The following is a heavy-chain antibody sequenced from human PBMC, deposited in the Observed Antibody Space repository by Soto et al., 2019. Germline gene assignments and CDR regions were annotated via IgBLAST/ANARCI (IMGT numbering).Heavy chain of an antibody. V-gene: IGHV3-33*01. D-gene: IGHD3-22*01. CDR1: GFTFSSYG. J-gene: IGHJ4*02. Sequence: GGSLRLSCAASGFTFSSYGMHWVRQAPGKGLEWVAVIWYDGSNKYYADSVKGRFTISRDNSKNTLYLQMNSLRAEDTAVYYCARDSNYYDSSGYYYPPGYFDYWGQGTLVTVSS. CDR2: IWYDGSNK. CDR3: ARDSNYYDSSGYYYPPGYFDY.